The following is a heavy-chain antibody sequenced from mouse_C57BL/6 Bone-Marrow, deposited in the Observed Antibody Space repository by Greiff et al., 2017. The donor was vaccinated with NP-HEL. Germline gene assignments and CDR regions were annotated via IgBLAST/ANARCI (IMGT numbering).Heavy chain of an antibody. Sequence: VQRVESGAELVRPGTSVKMSCKASGYTFTNYWIGWAKQRPGHGLEWIGDIYPGGGYTNYNEKFKGKATLTADKSSSTAYMQFSSLTSEDSAIYYCAREGVTTGFAYWGQGTLVTVSA. CDR2: IYPGGGYT. CDR1: GYTFTNYW. D-gene: IGHD2-2*01. J-gene: IGHJ3*01. CDR3: AREGVTTGFAY. V-gene: IGHV1-63*01.